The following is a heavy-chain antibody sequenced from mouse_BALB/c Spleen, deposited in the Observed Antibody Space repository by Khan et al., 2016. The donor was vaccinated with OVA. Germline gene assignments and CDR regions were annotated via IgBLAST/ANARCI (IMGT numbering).Heavy chain of an antibody. Sequence: QVQLKQSGPGLVAPSQSLSITCTVSGFSLTDYGVSWIRQPPGKGLEWLGVIWGGGSTYYNSALKSRLSIRKDNSKSQVLLKMSSLQTDDTAMYYCAKGVWSYYFALDYWGQGTSVTVSS. CDR2: IWGGGST. CDR3: AKGVWSYYFALDY. J-gene: IGHJ4*01. V-gene: IGHV2-6-5*01. CDR1: GFSLTDYG.